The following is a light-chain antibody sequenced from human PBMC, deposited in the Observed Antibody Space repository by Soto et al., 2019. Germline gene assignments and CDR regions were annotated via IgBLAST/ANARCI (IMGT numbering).Light chain of an antibody. J-gene: IGKJ1*01. CDR3: QQYNNWPPGT. Sequence: EIVLKKTPATLSVYRVERAILSCTASQSVSSNLAWYQQKPGQAPRLLIYGASTRATGIPARFSGSGSGTEFTLTISSLQSEDLAVYYCQQYNNWPPGTFGQGTKVDIK. CDR2: GAS. V-gene: IGKV3-15*01. CDR1: QSVSSN.